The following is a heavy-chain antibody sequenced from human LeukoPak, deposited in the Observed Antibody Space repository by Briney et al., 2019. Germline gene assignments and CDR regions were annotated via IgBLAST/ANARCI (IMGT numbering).Heavy chain of an antibody. V-gene: IGHV4-34*01. CDR2: INNSGST. J-gene: IGHJ4*02. D-gene: IGHD5-24*01. Sequence: SETLSLTCAVYSGSFSGYYWSWIRQPPGKGLEWIGEINNSGSTNYNPSLKSRVTISVDTSKNQFSLKLSSVTAADTAVYYRARERRNRWLQSTGVPDYWGQGTLVTVSS. CDR3: ARERRNRWLQSTGVPDY. CDR1: SGSFSGYY.